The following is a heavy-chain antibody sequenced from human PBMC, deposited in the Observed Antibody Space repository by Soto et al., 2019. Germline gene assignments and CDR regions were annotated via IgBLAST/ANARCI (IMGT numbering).Heavy chain of an antibody. J-gene: IGHJ5*02. CDR3: ARDLGMVRGAAGWFDP. D-gene: IGHD3-10*01. CDR2: IYYSGST. V-gene: IGHV4-31*03. CDR1: GGSISSGGYY. Sequence: SETLFLTCTVSGGSISSGGYYWSWIRQHPGKGLEWIGYIYYSGSTYYNPSLKSRVTISVDTSKNQFSLKLSSVTAADTAVYYCARDLGMVRGAAGWFDPWGQGTLVTVSS.